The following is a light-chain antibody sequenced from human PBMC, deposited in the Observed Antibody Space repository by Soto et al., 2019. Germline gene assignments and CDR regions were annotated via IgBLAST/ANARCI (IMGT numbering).Light chain of an antibody. V-gene: IGLV1-40*01. J-gene: IGLJ1*01. CDR2: GNT. Sequence: SVLTQPPSVSGAPGQRVTISCTGSSSNIGAGYDVHWYQQLPGTAPKLLIYGNTNRPSGVPDRFSGSKSGTSASLAITGLQAEDEADYYCQSYDSSLGGSGVFGTGTKLTVL. CDR1: SSNIGAGYD. CDR3: QSYDSSLGGSGV.